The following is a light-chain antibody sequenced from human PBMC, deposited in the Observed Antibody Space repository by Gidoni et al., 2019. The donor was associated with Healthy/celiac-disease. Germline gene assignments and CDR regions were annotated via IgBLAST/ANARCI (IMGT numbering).Light chain of an antibody. J-gene: IGLJ1*01. CDR1: SSDVGGYNY. Sequence: QSALTQPPSASGSPGQSVTISCTGTSSDVGGYNYVSWYQPHPGKAPKLMIYEVSKRPSGVPDRFSGSKSGNTASLTVSGLQAEDEAYYYCSSYAGSNNLRYVFGTGTKVTVL. CDR2: EVS. CDR3: SSYAGSNNLRYV. V-gene: IGLV2-8*01.